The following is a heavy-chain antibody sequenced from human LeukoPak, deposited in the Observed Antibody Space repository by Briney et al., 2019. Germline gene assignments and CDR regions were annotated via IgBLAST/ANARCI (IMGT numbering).Heavy chain of an antibody. V-gene: IGHV3-21*01. CDR2: ISSSSSSI. Sequence: PGGSLRLSCAASGLTFSGYSMNWVRQAPGKGLEWVSSISSSSSSIYYADSVKGRFTISRDNAKNSLYLQMNSLRAEDTAVYYCARANPPGISFFEYWGQGTLVTVSS. CDR3: ARANPPGISFFEY. CDR1: GLTFSGYS. J-gene: IGHJ4*02. D-gene: IGHD2-15*01.